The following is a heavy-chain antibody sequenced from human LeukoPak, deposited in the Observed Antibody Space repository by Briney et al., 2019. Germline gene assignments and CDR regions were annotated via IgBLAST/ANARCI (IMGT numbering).Heavy chain of an antibody. CDR3: AREGYQLLYSAFDI. J-gene: IGHJ3*02. V-gene: IGHV1-18*01. D-gene: IGHD2-2*02. Sequence: GASVKVSCKASGYTFTSYGISWVRQAPGQGLEWMGWISAYNGNTNYAQKLQGRVTMTTDTSTSTAHMELRSLRSDDTAVYYCAREGYQLLYSAFDIWGQGTMVTVSS. CDR2: ISAYNGNT. CDR1: GYTFTSYG.